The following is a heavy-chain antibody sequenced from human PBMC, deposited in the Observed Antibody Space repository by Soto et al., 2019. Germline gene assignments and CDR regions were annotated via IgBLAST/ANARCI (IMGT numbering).Heavy chain of an antibody. CDR2: INHSGST. CDR1: GGSFSGYY. D-gene: IGHD6-13*01. Sequence: PSETLSLTCAVYGGSFSGYYWSWIRQPPGKGLEWIGEINHSGSTNYNPSLKSRVTLSVDTSKNQFSLKLSSVTAADTAVYYCARCKLSSSWYGRTDYYYGMDVWGQGTTVTVSS. J-gene: IGHJ6*02. CDR3: ARCKLSSSWYGRTDYYYGMDV. V-gene: IGHV4-34*01.